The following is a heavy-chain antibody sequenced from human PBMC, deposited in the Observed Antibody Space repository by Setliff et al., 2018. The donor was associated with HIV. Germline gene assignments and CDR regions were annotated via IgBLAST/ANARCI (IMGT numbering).Heavy chain of an antibody. CDR1: GASIRSDY. CDR2: SHYSGTP. J-gene: IGHJ3*01. V-gene: IGHV4-4*08. D-gene: IGHD3-22*01. CDR3: ARETYYYDSIGYWRSDAFDV. Sequence: PSETLSLTCTVSGASIRSDYWSWIRQPPGKGLEWIGYSHYSGTPNYNPSLKSRVTISVDTSKNQFSLRLSSVTAADTAVYYCARETYYYDSIGYWRSDAFDVWDQGTMVTVSS.